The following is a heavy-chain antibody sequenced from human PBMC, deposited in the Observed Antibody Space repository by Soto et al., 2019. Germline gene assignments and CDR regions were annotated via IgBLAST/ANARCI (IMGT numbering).Heavy chain of an antibody. CDR1: GGSISSGDYY. Sequence: QVQLQESGPGLVKPSQTLSLTCTVSGGSISSGDYYWSWIRQPPGKGLEWIGYIYYSGSTYYNPSLKSRVTSKNQFSLKLSSVTAADTAVYYCARFYGSGSTTFDYWGHGTLVTVSS. V-gene: IGHV4-30-4*01. CDR3: ARFYGSGSTTFDY. CDR2: IYYSGST. D-gene: IGHD3-10*01. J-gene: IGHJ4*01.